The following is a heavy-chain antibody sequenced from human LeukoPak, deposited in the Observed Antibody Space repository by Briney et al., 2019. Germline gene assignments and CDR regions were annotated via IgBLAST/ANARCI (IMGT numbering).Heavy chain of an antibody. J-gene: IGHJ4*02. V-gene: IGHV1-69*04. CDR1: GGTFSSYA. Sequence: ASVKVSCRASGGTFSSYAISWVRQAPGQGLEWMGRIIPILGIANYAQKFQGRVTITADKSTSTAYMELSSLRSEDTAVYYCATTPLGGNPDLILDYWGQGTLVTVSS. CDR2: IIPILGIA. D-gene: IGHD4-23*01. CDR3: ATTPLGGNPDLILDY.